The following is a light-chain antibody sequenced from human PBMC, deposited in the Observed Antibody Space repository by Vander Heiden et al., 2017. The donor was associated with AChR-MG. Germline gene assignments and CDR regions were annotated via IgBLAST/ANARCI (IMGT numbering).Light chain of an antibody. V-gene: IGLV1-44*01. CDR2: SNN. CDR3: AAWDDSLNGVV. J-gene: IGLJ2*01. CDR1: SPNIGSTT. Sequence: QSVLPQPPSASGTPGQRFPVSCSGSSPNIGSTTVTWYQQLPGTAPKLLIYSNNQRPSGVPDRFSGSKSGTSASLAISGLQSEDEADYYCAAWDDSLNGVVFGGGTKLTVL.